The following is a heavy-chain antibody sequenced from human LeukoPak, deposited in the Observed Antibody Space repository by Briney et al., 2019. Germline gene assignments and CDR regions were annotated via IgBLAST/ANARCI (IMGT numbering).Heavy chain of an antibody. CDR2: MDPTGSQK. CDR1: GFMFSSSV. D-gene: IGHD1-1*01. Sequence: PGGSLRLSCAASGFMFSSSVMHWVRQAPGKGLEWVANMDPTGSQKRYVDSVRGRFTISKDNPGASLYLDMHSLRAEDTAIYYCAIWTSGNYWGQGTLVTVSS. V-gene: IGHV3-7*01. CDR3: AIWTSGNY. J-gene: IGHJ4*02.